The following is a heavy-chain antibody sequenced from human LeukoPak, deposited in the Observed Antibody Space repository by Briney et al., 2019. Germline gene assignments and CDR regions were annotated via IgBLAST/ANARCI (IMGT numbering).Heavy chain of an antibody. D-gene: IGHD3-10*01. Sequence: PGGSLRLSCATSGFTFSSYAMSWVRQAPGKGLEWVSAIGGSGGSTYYAGSVKGRFTISRDNSKNTLYLQMNSLRAEDTAVYYCAKVARITMVRGVISPESYFDYWGQGTLVTVSS. CDR1: GFTFSSYA. V-gene: IGHV3-23*01. J-gene: IGHJ4*02. CDR2: IGGSGGST. CDR3: AKVARITMVRGVISPESYFDY.